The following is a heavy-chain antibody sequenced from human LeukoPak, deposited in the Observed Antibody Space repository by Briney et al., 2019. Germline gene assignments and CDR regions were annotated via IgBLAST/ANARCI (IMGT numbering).Heavy chain of an antibody. CDR3: AREYYYDISDYYFVY. V-gene: IGHV1-2*02. CDR1: GYTFTGYY. J-gene: IGHJ4*02. Sequence: ASVKVSCKASGYTFTGYYMHWVRQAPGQGLEWMGWINPNSGGTNYAQKFQGRVTMTRDTSISTAYMELSRLRSDDTAVYYCAREYYYDISDYYFVYWGQGTLVTVSS. D-gene: IGHD3-22*01. CDR2: INPNSGGT.